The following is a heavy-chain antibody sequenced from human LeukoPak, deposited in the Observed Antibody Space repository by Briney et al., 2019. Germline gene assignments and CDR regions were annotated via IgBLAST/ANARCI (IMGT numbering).Heavy chain of an antibody. J-gene: IGHJ4*02. CDR3: ARAAGKLRGYFDY. Sequence: SETLSLTCTVSGGSLSSYFWSWIRQPPGKGLEWIGYIYYSGSTNYNPSLKSRVTISVDTSKNQFSLKLSSVTAADTAVYYCARAAGKLRGYFDYWGQGTLVTVSS. V-gene: IGHV4-59*01. CDR2: IYYSGST. D-gene: IGHD4-17*01. CDR1: GGSLSSYF.